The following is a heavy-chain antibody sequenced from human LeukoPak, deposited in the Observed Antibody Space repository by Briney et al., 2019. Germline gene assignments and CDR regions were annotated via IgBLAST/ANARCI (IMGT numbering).Heavy chain of an antibody. CDR2: ISSSDSTI. J-gene: IGHJ3*02. V-gene: IGHV3-48*03. D-gene: IGHD6-13*01. CDR1: GFTFSSYE. Sequence: GGSLRLSCAASGFTFSSYEMNWVRQAPGKGLEWVSYISSSDSTIYYADSVKGRFTISRDNAKNSLFLQMNSLRAGDTAVYYCARGGPAAGHAFDIWGQGTLVTVSS. CDR3: ARGGPAAGHAFDI.